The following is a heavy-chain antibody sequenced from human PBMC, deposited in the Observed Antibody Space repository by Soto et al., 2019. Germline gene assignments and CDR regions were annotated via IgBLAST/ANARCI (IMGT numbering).Heavy chain of an antibody. CDR2: IIPILGIA. CDR3: ARGPRASFYYYYMDV. V-gene: IGHV1-69*04. J-gene: IGHJ6*03. Sequence: VRQAPGQGLEWMGRIIPILGIANYAQKFQGRVTITADKSTSTAYMELSSLRSEDTAVYYCARGPRASFYYYYMDVLGKGTTVTVSS.